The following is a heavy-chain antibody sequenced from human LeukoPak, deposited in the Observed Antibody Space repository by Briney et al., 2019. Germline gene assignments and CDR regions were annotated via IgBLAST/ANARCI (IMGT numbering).Heavy chain of an antibody. CDR3: ARARRVAGVYSDY. CDR1: GFTFSSYA. D-gene: IGHD6-19*01. V-gene: IGHV3-30-3*01. CDR2: ISYDGSNK. J-gene: IGHJ4*02. Sequence: GGSLRLSCAASGFTFSSYAMHWVRQAPGKGLEWVAVISYDGSNKYYADSVKGRFTISRDNSKNTLYLQMNSLRAEDTAVYYCARARRVAGVYSDYWGQGTLVTVSS.